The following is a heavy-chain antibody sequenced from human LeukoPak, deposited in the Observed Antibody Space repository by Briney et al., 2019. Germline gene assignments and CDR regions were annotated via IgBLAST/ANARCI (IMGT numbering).Heavy chain of an antibody. D-gene: IGHD5-24*01. CDR2: ISSSGSII. CDR1: GFTFSSYN. V-gene: IGHV3-48*04. Sequence: GGSLRLSCGASGFTFSSYNMNWVRQAPGKGLEWVSYISSSGSIIYYADSVKGRFTISRDNAKNSLYLQMNSLRAEDTAVYYCARDASRDGYNGCFDYWGQGTLVTVSS. J-gene: IGHJ4*02. CDR3: ARDASRDGYNGCFDY.